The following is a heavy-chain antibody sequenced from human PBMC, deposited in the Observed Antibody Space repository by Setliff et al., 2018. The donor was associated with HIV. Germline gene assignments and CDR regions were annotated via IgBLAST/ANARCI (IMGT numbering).Heavy chain of an antibody. CDR1: GYTFIGYN. J-gene: IGHJ4*02. CDR3: ARALDSSADIEGYFDF. Sequence: ASVKVSCKASGYTFIGYNMHWVRQAPGQGLEWMGWINPNSGDTNYAQKFQGRVIMTRDTSISTAYMELSRLRSDDTAVYYCARALDSSADIEGYFDFWGQGMLVTVSS. D-gene: IGHD2-15*01. V-gene: IGHV1-2*02. CDR2: INPNSGDT.